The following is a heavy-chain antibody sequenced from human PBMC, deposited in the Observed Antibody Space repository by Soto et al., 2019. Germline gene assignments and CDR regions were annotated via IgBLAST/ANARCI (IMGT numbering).Heavy chain of an antibody. D-gene: IGHD2-2*02. J-gene: IGHJ6*02. Sequence: SVKVSCKASGGTFSSYAISWVRQAPGQGLEWMGGIIPIFGTANYAQKFQGRVTITADESTSTAYMELSSLRSEDTAVYYYARERSSGYCSSTSCYTRSGTTWLRYGMDVWGQGTTVTVSS. CDR1: GGTFSSYA. CDR3: ARERSSGYCSSTSCYTRSGTTWLRYGMDV. V-gene: IGHV1-69*13. CDR2: IIPIFGTA.